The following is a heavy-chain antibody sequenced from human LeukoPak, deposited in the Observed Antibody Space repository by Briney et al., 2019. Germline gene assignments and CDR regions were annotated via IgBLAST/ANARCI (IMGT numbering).Heavy chain of an antibody. D-gene: IGHD5-18*01. CDR3: AREIGYSYGKFDY. CDR2: IRYDGSNK. J-gene: IGHJ4*02. V-gene: IGHV3-30*02. Sequence: GGSLRLSCAASGFTFSSYGMHWVRQAPGKGLEWVAFIRYDGSNKYYADSVKGRFTISRDNSKNTLYLQMNSLRAEDTAVYYCAREIGYSYGKFDYWGQGTLVTVSS. CDR1: GFTFSSYG.